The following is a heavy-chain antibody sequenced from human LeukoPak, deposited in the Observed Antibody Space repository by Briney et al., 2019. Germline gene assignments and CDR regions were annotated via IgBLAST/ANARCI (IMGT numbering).Heavy chain of an antibody. V-gene: IGHV4-39*01. CDR2: IYYSGST. J-gene: IGHJ4*02. Sequence: PSETLSLTCTVSGGSISSSSYYWGWIRQPPGKGLDWIGSIYYSGSTYYNPSLESRVAISVDTSKNQFSLKLNSVTAADTAVYYCAGQPSSGYYPGPLDYWGQGTLVTVSS. CDR1: GGSISSSSYY. D-gene: IGHD3-22*01. CDR3: AGQPSSGYYPGPLDY.